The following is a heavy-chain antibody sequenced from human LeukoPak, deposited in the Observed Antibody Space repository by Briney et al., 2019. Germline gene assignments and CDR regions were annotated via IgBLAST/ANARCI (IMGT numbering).Heavy chain of an antibody. D-gene: IGHD6-13*01. J-gene: IGHJ4*02. V-gene: IGHV4-59*01. CDR1: GGSISSYY. CDR2: ILNSGST. CDR3: ARGSSSNWFLLDY. Sequence: SETLSLTCTVSGGSISSYYWSWIRQPPGKGLEWIAYILNSGSTNYKPSLESRVTISLDTSKNQFSLKVSSVTAADTAVYYRARGSSSNWFLLDYWGQGALVTVSS.